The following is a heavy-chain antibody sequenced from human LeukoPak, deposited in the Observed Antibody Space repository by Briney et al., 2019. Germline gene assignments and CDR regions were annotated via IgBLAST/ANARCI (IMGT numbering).Heavy chain of an antibody. CDR3: ARSASSSWSFDY. Sequence: ASVKVSCKASGGTFSSYAISWVRQAPGQGLEWMGRIIPIFGTANYAQKFQGRVTITTGESTSTAYMELSSLRSEDTAVYYCARSASSSWSFDYWGQGTLVTVSS. J-gene: IGHJ4*02. V-gene: IGHV1-69*05. D-gene: IGHD6-13*01. CDR2: IIPIFGTA. CDR1: GGTFSSYA.